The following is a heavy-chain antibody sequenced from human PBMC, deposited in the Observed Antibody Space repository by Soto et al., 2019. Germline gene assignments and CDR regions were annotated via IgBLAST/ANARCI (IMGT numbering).Heavy chain of an antibody. CDR1: GFTFSSYG. CDR2: ISYDGSNK. V-gene: IGHV3-30*18. D-gene: IGHD6-13*01. J-gene: IGHJ4*02. Sequence: QVQLVESGGGVVQPGRSLRLSCAASGFTFSSYGMHWVRQAPGKGLEWVAVISYDGSNKYYADSVKGRFTISRDNSKNTLDRQMNSLRAEDTAVYYCAKDPAPSSSSWYLLDYWGQGTLVTVSS. CDR3: AKDPAPSSSSWYLLDY.